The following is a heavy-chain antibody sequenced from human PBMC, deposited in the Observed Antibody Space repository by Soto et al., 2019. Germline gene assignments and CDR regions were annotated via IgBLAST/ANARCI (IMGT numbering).Heavy chain of an antibody. CDR1: GYTFTSYD. J-gene: IGHJ5*02. CDR2: MNPNSGNT. V-gene: IGHV1-8*01. Sequence: ASVKVSCKASGYTFTSYDINWVRQATGQGLEWMGWMNPNSGNTGYAQKFQGRVTMTRNTSISTAYMELSSLRSEDTAVYYCATHQTITIFGVVIRTAGDWSDPWGQGTLVTVSS. D-gene: IGHD3-3*01. CDR3: ATHQTITIFGVVIRTAGDWSDP.